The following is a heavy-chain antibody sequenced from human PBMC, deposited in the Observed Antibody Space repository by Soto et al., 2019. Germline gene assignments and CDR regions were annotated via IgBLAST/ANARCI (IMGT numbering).Heavy chain of an antibody. CDR3: AKGDNLGPKTGYAFDP. Sequence: SQTLSLTCAISGDSVSRNTASGNCIRQSPSRGLEWLGRTYFRSKWYNDYAVSVKSRIIINPDTSNNQFSLQLNSVTPEDTAVYFCAKGDNLGPKTGYAFDPWGQGIMVTVSS. V-gene: IGHV6-1*01. D-gene: IGHD5-12*01. J-gene: IGHJ5*02. CDR1: GDSVSRNTAS. CDR2: TYFRSKWYN.